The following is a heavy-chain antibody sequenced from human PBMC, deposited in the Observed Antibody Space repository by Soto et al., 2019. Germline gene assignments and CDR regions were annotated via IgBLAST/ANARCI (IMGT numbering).Heavy chain of an antibody. CDR2: IXPXXXGX. V-gene: IGHV1-2*02. CDR3: ARQNDYGDYGRAFDI. D-gene: IGHD4-17*01. J-gene: IGHJ3*02. CDR1: GYTFTGYY. Sequence: ASVKVSCKASGYTFTGYYMHLVRQAPGQGLEWMGXIXPXXXGXNXAXKXXXXVTMTRDTSISTAYMELSRLRSDDTAVYYCARQNDYGDYGRAFDIWGQGTMVTVSS.